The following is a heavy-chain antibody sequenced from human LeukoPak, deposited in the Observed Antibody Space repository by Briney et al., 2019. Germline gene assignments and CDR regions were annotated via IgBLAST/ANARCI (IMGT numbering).Heavy chain of an antibody. J-gene: IGHJ5*02. CDR1: GGPISGSRT. D-gene: IGHD6-25*01. CDR3: ARVVTAAGLDL. V-gene: IGHV4-39*07. Sequence: KSSETLSLTCTVSGGPISGSRTWGWVRQPPGKGLEWIGNDHYDGRAASNPSLKSRVTMSLDTSTNQFSLKMNSVTATDTALYYCARVVTAAGLDLWGQGILVTISS. CDR2: DHYDGRA.